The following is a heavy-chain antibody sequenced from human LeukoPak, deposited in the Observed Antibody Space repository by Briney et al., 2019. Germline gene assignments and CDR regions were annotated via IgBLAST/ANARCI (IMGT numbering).Heavy chain of an antibody. D-gene: IGHD6-19*01. J-gene: IGHJ4*02. CDR3: ARYSSGWYGEWYLDY. CDR1: GGSISSSSYY. Sequence: SETLSLTCTVSGGSISSSSYYWGWIRQPPGKGLEWIGSIYYSGSTYYNPSLKSRVTISVDTSKNQFSLKLSSVTAADTAVYYCARYSSGWYGEWYLDYWGQGTLVTVSS. V-gene: IGHV4-39*01. CDR2: IYYSGST.